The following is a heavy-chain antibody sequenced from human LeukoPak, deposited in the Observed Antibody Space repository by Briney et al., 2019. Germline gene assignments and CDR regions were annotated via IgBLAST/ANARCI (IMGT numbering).Heavy chain of an antibody. V-gene: IGHV1-2*02. Sequence: ASVKVSCKASGYTFTGYYMHWVRQAPGQGLEWMGWINPNSGGTNYAQKFQGRVTMTRDTSISTAYMELSRLRSDDTAVYYCARDISPQWLARGDFAFDIWGQGTKVTVSS. CDR1: GYTFTGYY. CDR2: INPNSGGT. D-gene: IGHD6-19*01. J-gene: IGHJ3*02. CDR3: ARDISPQWLARGDFAFDI.